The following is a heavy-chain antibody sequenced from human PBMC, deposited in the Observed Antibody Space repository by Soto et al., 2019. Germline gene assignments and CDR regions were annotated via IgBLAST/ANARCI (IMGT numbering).Heavy chain of an antibody. Sequence: QVQLVESGGGLVKPGGSLRLSCAASGFSFSDYYMNWIRQAPGKGLEWLSYISSTATYTNYAGSVRGRFTISRDSAKNSLYLDMNGLRDEDTAVYYCARARLVVVGRFDYWGQGSLVTVS. CDR2: ISSTATYT. D-gene: IGHD2-15*01. V-gene: IGHV3-11*06. J-gene: IGHJ4*02. CDR1: GFSFSDYY. CDR3: ARARLVVVGRFDY.